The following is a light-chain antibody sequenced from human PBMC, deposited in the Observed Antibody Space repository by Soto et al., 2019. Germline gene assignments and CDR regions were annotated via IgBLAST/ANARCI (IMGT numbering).Light chain of an antibody. CDR3: SSYTSSSTL. J-gene: IGLJ1*01. V-gene: IGLV2-14*01. CDR1: SSDVGGYNY. CDR2: DVS. Sequence: QSALTQPASVSGSPGQSITISCTGTSSDVGGYNYVSWYQQHPGKAPKLMIYDVSNRPSGVSNRFSGSKSGNTASLTTSGLQAEDEAASYCSSYTSSSTLFGTGTKVTVL.